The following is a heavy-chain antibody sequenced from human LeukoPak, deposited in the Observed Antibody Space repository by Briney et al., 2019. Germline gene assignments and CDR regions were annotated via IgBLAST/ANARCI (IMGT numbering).Heavy chain of an antibody. CDR1: GYTFTSYY. CDR3: ARQLWLHPLDY. D-gene: IGHD5-18*01. V-gene: IGHV1-46*01. Sequence: ASVKVSCKASGYTFTSYYMHWVRQSLGQGLERMGIINPSGGSTSYAQKFQGRVTMTRDTSTSTVYMELSSLRSEDTAVYYCARQLWLHPLDYWGQGTLVTVSS. J-gene: IGHJ4*02. CDR2: INPSGGST.